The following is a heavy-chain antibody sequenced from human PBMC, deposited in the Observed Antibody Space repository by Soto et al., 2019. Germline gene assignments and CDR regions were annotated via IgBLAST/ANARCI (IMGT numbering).Heavy chain of an antibody. V-gene: IGHV4-61*01. CDR1: GGSVTSGRYY. CDR3: ERSGYRYSGYDYFDS. J-gene: IGHJ4*02. D-gene: IGHD5-12*01. Sequence: PSETLSLTCTVSGGSVTSGRYYWSWIRQPPGKGLEWIGYIYYSGSTNYNPSLKSRVTMSVDTSKNQFSLKVSSVTAADTAVYYCERSGYRYSGYDYFDSWGQGTLVTVYS. CDR2: IYYSGST.